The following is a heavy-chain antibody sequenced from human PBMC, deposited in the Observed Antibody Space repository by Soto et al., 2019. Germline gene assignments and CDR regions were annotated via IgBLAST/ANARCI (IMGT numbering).Heavy chain of an antibody. CDR3: ARRRGDYDFDY. V-gene: IGHV4-4*08. CDR2: LYTSGSN. J-gene: IGHJ4*02. CDR1: GGSISSYY. Sequence: LETLSLTCTVSGGSISSYYWSWIRQPPGKGLEWIGYLYTSGSNAYNPSLKSRLTLSVDTSKSQFSLKLSSVTAADTAVYYCARRRGDYDFDYWGQGTLVTVSS. D-gene: IGHD4-17*01.